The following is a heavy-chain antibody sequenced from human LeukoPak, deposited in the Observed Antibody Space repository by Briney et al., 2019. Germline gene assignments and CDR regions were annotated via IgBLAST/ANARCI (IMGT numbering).Heavy chain of an antibody. CDR2: IYYSGST. CDR1: GGSISSSNYY. CDR3: ARLSVVRGVIMSNAFDV. J-gene: IGHJ3*01. Sequence: SETLSLTCTVSGGSISSSNYYWGWIRQPPGKGLEWLGSIYYSGSTYYNPSLKSRVTISVDTSKNQFSLKMRSVTAADTAVYYCARLSVVRGVIMSNAFDVWGQGTMVTVSS. V-gene: IGHV4-39*01. D-gene: IGHD3-10*01.